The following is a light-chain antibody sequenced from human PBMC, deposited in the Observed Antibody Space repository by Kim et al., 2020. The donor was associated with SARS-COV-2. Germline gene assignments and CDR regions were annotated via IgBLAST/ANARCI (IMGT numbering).Light chain of an antibody. Sequence: PGQTGRITCSGDALPKQYAYWYQQKPGQAPVLVIYKDSERPSGIPDRFSGSSSGTTVTLTISGVQAEDEADYYCQSADSSGTYWVFGGGTKLTVL. V-gene: IGLV3-25*03. J-gene: IGLJ3*02. CDR1: ALPKQY. CDR2: KDS. CDR3: QSADSSGTYWV.